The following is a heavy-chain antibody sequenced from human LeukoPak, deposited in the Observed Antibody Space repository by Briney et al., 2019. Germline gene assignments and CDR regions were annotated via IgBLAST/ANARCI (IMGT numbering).Heavy chain of an antibody. CDR2: IYYTGTT. D-gene: IGHD2-2*01. Sequence: SETLSLTCTVSGDSISSTTYHWGWIRRPPGKGLEWIGSIYYTGTTYYRPSLKSRLTISVDTSKNQFSLKLSSVTASDTAVYYCAAAMSSAARYRGQGTLVTVSS. CDR3: AAAMSSAARY. CDR1: GDSISSTTYH. V-gene: IGHV4-39*01. J-gene: IGHJ4*02.